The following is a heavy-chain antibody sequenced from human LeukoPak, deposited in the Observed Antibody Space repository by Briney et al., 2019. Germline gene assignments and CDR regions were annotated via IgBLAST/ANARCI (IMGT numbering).Heavy chain of an antibody. CDR2: IKPDGSEK. V-gene: IGHV3-7*01. D-gene: IGHD6-13*01. J-gene: IGHJ4*02. Sequence: PGGSLRLFCATSRFTFSNYWMTWVRQAPGKGLEWVANIKPDGSEKYYVDSVKGRSTISRDNAKNSLYLQMNSLRAEDTAVYYCASGYSSSWATFDYWGQGTLVTVSS. CDR3: ASGYSSSWATFDY. CDR1: RFTFSNYW.